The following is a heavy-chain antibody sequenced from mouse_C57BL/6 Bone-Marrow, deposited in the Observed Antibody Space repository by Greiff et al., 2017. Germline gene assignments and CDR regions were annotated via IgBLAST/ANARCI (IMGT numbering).Heavy chain of an antibody. V-gene: IGHV2-2*01. Sequence: VQLQQLGPGLVQPSQSLSNTCPVLGVPSISNGGHWVRQSLGKGSEWLGVIWRGGSTDYNADFISTLRISKDNSKSQVLFEMNSLQADDTAIYYCARKGYGRVYAMDYWGQGTSVTVSS. CDR1: GVPSISNG. CDR2: IWRGGST. CDR3: ARKGYGRVYAMDY. J-gene: IGHJ4*01. D-gene: IGHD1-1*01.